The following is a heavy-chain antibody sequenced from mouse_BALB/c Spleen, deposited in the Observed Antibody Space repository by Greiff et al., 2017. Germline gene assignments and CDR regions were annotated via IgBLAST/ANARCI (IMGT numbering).Heavy chain of an antibody. V-gene: IGHV14-1*02. CDR2: IDPENGNT. Sequence: VQLQQSGAELVRPGALVKLSCKASGFNIKDYYMYWVKQRPEQGLEWIGWIDPENGNTIYDPKFQGKASITADTSSNTAYLQLSSLTSEDTAVYYCARAPSYYDYDGFAYWGQGTLVTVSA. CDR1: GFNIKDYY. J-gene: IGHJ3*01. D-gene: IGHD2-4*01. CDR3: ARAPSYYDYDGFAY.